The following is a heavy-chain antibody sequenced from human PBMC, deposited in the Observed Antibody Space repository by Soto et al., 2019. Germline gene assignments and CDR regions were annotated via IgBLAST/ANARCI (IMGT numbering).Heavy chain of an antibody. V-gene: IGHV4-59*08. CDR3: VKGGSASYPL. CDR1: GGSISDYY. CDR2: VYYTGST. Sequence: SETLSLICTVSGGSISDYYWSWIRQPPGKGLEWVGYVYYTGSTNYNPSLKSRVTISVDTSKNQFSLKLSSVTAADTAVYYCVKGGSASYPLWGQGTLVTSPQ. J-gene: IGHJ4*02. D-gene: IGHD3-10*01.